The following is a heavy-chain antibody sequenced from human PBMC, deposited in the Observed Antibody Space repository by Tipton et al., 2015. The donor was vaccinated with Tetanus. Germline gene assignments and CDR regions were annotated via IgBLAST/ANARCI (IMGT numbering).Heavy chain of an antibody. V-gene: IGHV3-30-3*01. Sequence: SLRLSCAASGFTFSSYAMHWVRRAPGKGLEWVAVISYDGSNKYYADSVKGRFTISRDNSKNTLYLQMNSLRAEDTAVYYCARGDWNFDYWGQGTLDTVSS. CDR1: GFTFSSYA. CDR2: ISYDGSNK. D-gene: IGHD3/OR15-3a*01. CDR3: ARGDWNFDY. J-gene: IGHJ4*02.